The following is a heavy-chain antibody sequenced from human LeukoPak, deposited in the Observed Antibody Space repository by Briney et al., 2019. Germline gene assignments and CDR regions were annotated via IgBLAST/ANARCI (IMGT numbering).Heavy chain of an antibody. D-gene: IGHD6-19*01. V-gene: IGHV1-69*04. Sequence: ASVKVSCKASGGTFSSYAISWVRQAPGQGLEWMGRIIPILGIANYAQKFQGRVTITADKSTSTAYMELSSLRSEDTAVYYCARESSGWYGDYWGQGTLVTVSS. CDR1: GGTFSSYA. CDR2: IIPILGIA. J-gene: IGHJ4*02. CDR3: ARESSGWYGDY.